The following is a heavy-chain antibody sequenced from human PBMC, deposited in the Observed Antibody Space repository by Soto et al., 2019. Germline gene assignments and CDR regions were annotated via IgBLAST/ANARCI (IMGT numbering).Heavy chain of an antibody. CDR3: AREERSITIFGVVRMYYYYGMDV. D-gene: IGHD3-3*01. CDR2: IKQDGSEK. CDR1: GFTFSSYW. V-gene: IGHV3-7*05. Sequence: GGSLRLSCAASGFTFSSYWMSWVRQAPGKGLEWVANIKQDGSEKYYVDSVKGRFTISRDNAKNSLYLQINSLRAEDTAVYYCAREERSITIFGVVRMYYYYGMDVWGQGTTVTVSS. J-gene: IGHJ6*02.